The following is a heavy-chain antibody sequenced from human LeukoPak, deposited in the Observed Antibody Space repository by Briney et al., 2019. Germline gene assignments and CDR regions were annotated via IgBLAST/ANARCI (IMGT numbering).Heavy chain of an antibody. Sequence: RGSLRLSCAASGFPFSSYWMHWVRQAPGKGLVWVSRIKSDGSSTNYADSVKGRFTISRDNAKNTLYLQMNSLRAEDTAVYYCARVWGGSTFDYWGQGTLVTVSS. V-gene: IGHV3-74*01. CDR1: GFPFSSYW. J-gene: IGHJ4*02. D-gene: IGHD3-16*01. CDR3: ARVWGGSTFDY. CDR2: IKSDGSST.